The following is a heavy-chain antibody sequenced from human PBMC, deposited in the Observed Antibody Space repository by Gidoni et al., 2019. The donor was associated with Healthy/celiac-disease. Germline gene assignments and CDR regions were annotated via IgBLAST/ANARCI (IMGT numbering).Heavy chain of an antibody. CDR2: IAYDGSNK. V-gene: IGHV3-30*18. D-gene: IGHD2-2*01. CDR1: GFTFSSYG. CDR3: AKDFDWSGDVVPAAMGHGSGY. J-gene: IGHJ4*02. Sequence: QVQLVESGGGVVQPGRSLRLSCAAYGFTFSSYGMHWVRQAPGKGLEWVAVIAYDGSNKYYADSVKGRFTISRDNSKNTLYLQMNSLRAEDTAVYYCAKDFDWSGDVVPAAMGHGSGYWGQGTLVTVSS.